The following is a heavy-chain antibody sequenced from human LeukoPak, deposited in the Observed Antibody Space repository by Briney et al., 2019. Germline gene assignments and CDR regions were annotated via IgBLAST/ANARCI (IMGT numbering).Heavy chain of an antibody. CDR2: ISGSGGST. CDR1: GFTFSSYA. Sequence: GGSLRLSCAASGFTFSSYAMSWVRQAPGKGLEWVSAISGSGGSTYYADSVKGRFTISRDNSKNTLYLRMNSLRAEDTAVYYCAKVPRGSYYYFDYWGQGTLVTVSS. J-gene: IGHJ4*02. V-gene: IGHV3-23*01. CDR3: AKVPRGSYYYFDY. D-gene: IGHD1-26*01.